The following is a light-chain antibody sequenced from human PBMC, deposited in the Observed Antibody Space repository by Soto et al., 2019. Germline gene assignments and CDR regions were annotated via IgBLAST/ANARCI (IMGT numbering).Light chain of an antibody. V-gene: IGLV1-44*01. CDR1: SSNIGSNT. Sequence: QSVLTQPPSASGTPGQRATISCSGSSSNIGSNTVNWYQQLPGTAPKLLIYSNNQRPSGVPDRFSGSKSGTSASLAISGLQAEDEADYYCAAWDDRRLWVFGGGTKLTVL. J-gene: IGLJ3*02. CDR2: SNN. CDR3: AAWDDRRLWV.